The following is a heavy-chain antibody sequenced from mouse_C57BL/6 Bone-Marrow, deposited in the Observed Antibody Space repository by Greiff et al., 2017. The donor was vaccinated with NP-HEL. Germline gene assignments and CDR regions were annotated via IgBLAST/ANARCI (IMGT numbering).Heavy chain of an antibody. Sequence: QVQLQQSGAELARPGASVKLSCKASGYTFTSYGISWVKQRTGQGLEWIGEIYPRSGNTYYNEKFKGKATLTADKSSSTAYMELRSLTSEDSAVYFCARRYYYGSSYEGFAYWGQGTLVTVSA. J-gene: IGHJ3*01. D-gene: IGHD1-1*01. V-gene: IGHV1-81*01. CDR2: IYPRSGNT. CDR1: GYTFTSYG. CDR3: ARRYYYGSSYEGFAY.